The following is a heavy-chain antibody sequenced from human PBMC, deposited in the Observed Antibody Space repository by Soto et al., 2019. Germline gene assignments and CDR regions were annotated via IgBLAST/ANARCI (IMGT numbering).Heavy chain of an antibody. CDR3: AKVLLSAKIGAYDMDV. D-gene: IGHD3-3*01. CDR1: GFAFSSYA. CDR2: ISYDGNYI. V-gene: IGHV3-30*18. Sequence: GGSLRLSCEASGFAFSSYAMHWVRQAPGKGLEWVGVISYDGNYIYYADSVKGRFTISRENSKNTLYVQVNSLRPEDTAVYYCAKVLLSAKIGAYDMDVWGQGTTLTVSS. J-gene: IGHJ6*02.